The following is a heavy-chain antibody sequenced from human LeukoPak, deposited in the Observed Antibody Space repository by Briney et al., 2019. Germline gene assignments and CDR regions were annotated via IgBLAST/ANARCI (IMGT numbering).Heavy chain of an antibody. V-gene: IGHV4-39*06. CDR3: ARASILSMGDYFDP. CDR2: IQDSWST. D-gene: IGHD2/OR15-2a*01. Sequence: SETLSLTCTVSGGSITSGTINWGCPRQPPGQGLEWIRTIQDSWSTSYNPSRQSRVTISVDTSNNQFTLKLSSVTASETAVYYSARASILSMGDYFDPRLQGTLVTVPS. J-gene: IGHJ5*02. CDR1: GGSITSGTIN.